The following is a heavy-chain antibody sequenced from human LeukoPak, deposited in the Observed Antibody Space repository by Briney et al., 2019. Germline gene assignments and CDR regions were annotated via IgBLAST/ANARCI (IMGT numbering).Heavy chain of an antibody. CDR3: AGGKYFDY. D-gene: IGHD1-26*01. CDR2: LSYDGSNK. V-gene: IGHV3-30*03. Sequence: GGSLRLSCAASGFTFSSYGMHWVRQAPGKGLEWVAVLSYDGSNKYYADSVKGRFTISRDNSKNTLYLQMNSLRAEDTAVYYCAGGKYFDYWGQGTLVTVSS. CDR1: GFTFSSYG. J-gene: IGHJ4*02.